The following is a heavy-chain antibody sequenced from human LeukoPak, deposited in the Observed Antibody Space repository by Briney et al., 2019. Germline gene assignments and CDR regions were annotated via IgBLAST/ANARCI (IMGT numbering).Heavy chain of an antibody. CDR1: GFNFSTFC. Sequence: GGSLRIICAAAGFNFSTFCLGWVRQAPGKGVEWVANINQDGSAKNYVDSVKDQFTISRDNSKNTLYLQMNSLRAEDTAVYYCASWQGGWGQGTLVTVSS. V-gene: IGHV3-7*02. D-gene: IGHD3-16*01. CDR2: INQDGSAK. CDR3: ASWQGG. J-gene: IGHJ4*02.